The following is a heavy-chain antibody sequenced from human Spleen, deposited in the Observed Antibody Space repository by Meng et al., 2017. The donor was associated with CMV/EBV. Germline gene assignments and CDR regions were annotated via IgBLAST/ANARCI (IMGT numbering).Heavy chain of an antibody. CDR1: GFTFSSYS. Sequence: SGFTFSSYSMNWVRQAPGKGLEWVSSISSSSSYIYYADSVKGRFTISRDNAKNSLYLQMNSLRAEDTAVYYCARAKDYRGGNWFDPWGQGTLVTVSS. CDR2: ISSSSSYI. D-gene: IGHD4-11*01. J-gene: IGHJ5*02. CDR3: ARAKDYRGGNWFDP. V-gene: IGHV3-21*01.